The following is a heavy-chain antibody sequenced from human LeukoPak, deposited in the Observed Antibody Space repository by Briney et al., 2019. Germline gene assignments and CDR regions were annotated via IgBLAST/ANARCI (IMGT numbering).Heavy chain of an antibody. CDR3: AVVPTPHYILWFSLGREAFDI. V-gene: IGHV4-34*01. D-gene: IGHD2-21*01. CDR1: GGSFSGYY. J-gene: IGHJ3*02. CDR2: IYYSGST. Sequence: SETLSLTCAVYGGSFSGYYWSWIRQPPGKGLEWIGYIYYSGSTYYNPSLKSRVTISVDTSKNQFSLKPSSVTAADTAVYYCAVVPTPHYILWFSLGREAFDIWGQGTMVTVSS.